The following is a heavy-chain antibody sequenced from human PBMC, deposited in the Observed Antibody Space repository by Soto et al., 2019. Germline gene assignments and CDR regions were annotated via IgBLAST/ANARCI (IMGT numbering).Heavy chain of an antibody. J-gene: IGHJ4*02. Sequence: EVQLVESGGGLVQPGGSLRLSCVASGFTFSSYWMNWVRQAPGKGLVWVSRIKSYGSSTSYADSVKGRFIISRDNAKNTLYLQMNSLTAEDTAVYYCARNEMATGIYWGQGTLFTVSS. D-gene: IGHD5-12*01. V-gene: IGHV3-74*01. CDR2: IKSYGSST. CDR3: ARNEMATGIY. CDR1: GFTFSSYW.